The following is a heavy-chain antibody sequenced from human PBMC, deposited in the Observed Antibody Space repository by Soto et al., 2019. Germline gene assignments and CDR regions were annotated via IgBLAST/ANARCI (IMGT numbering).Heavy chain of an antibody. Sequence: RRLSFASSGFPFSYYYMSWIRQAPRKGLEWVSYISSSGSTIYYADSVKGRFTISRDNAKNSLYLQMNSLRAEDTAVYYCARDLGLYSYGTLVDYWGQGTLVTVSS. J-gene: IGHJ4*02. CDR3: ARDLGLYSYGTLVDY. V-gene: IGHV3-11*01. CDR1: GFPFSYYY. D-gene: IGHD5-18*01. CDR2: ISSSGSTI.